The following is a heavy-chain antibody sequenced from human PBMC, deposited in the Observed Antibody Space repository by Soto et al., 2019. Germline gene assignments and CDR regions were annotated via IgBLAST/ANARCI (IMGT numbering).Heavy chain of an antibody. CDR2: IIPIFGTA. CDR3: ARDLQGYCSSTSCYTGAFDI. Sequence: QVQLVQSGAEVKKPGSSVKVSCKASGGTFSSYAISWVRQAPGQGLEWMGGIIPIFGTANYAQKFQGRVTITADKSTSTAYMERSSLRSEDTAVYYCARDLQGYCSSTSCYTGAFDIWGQGTMVTVSS. CDR1: GGTFSSYA. V-gene: IGHV1-69*06. D-gene: IGHD2-2*02. J-gene: IGHJ3*02.